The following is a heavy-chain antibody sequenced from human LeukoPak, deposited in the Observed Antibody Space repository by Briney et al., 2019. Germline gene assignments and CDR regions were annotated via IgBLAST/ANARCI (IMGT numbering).Heavy chain of an antibody. CDR3: ARMGYCSGGSCYSATNYYYYYGMDV. J-gene: IGHJ6*02. V-gene: IGHV4-59*01. Sequence: NASETLSLTCAVSGGSISSYYWSWIRQPPGKGLEWIGYIYYSGSTNYNPSLKSRVTISVDTSKNQFSLKLSSVTAADTAVYYCARMGYCSGGSCYSATNYYYYYGMDVWGQGTTVTVSS. CDR1: GGSISSYY. CDR2: IYYSGST. D-gene: IGHD2-15*01.